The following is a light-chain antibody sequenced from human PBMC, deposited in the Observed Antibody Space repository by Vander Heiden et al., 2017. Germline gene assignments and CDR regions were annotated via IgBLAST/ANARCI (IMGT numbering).Light chain of an antibody. J-gene: IGKJ5*01. V-gene: IGKV3-11*01. CDR3: QQRSNWPPT. Sequence: EIVLTQSPATLSLSPGERATLSCRASQSVSSYLAWYQQKPGQAPRLLIYDASNRATGIAARCSGSGSGTDFTLTISSLEPEDFAVYYCQQRSNWPPTFGQGTRLEIK. CDR2: DAS. CDR1: QSVSSY.